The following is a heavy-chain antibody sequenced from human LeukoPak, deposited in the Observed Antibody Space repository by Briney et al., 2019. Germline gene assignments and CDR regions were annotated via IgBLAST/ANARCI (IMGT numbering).Heavy chain of an antibody. D-gene: IGHD2-15*01. CDR2: ITSSSSHI. CDR3: ARVMARCDAGGGSCYLDY. V-gene: IGHV3-21*01. J-gene: IGHJ4*02. CDR1: GFTFISYS. Sequence: GWSLRLSCVASGFTFISYSIVWLRQAPGKGLEWVSYITSSSSHIYYAYQLQGRFTISRDNAKNSLYLQINSLNAGDTAVYFLARVMARCDAGGGSCYLDYWGQGTLVTVPS.